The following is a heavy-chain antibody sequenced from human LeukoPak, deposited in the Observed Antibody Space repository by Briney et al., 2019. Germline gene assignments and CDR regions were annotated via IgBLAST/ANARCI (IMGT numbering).Heavy chain of an antibody. CDR2: ISGGGFNT. D-gene: IGHD6-13*01. CDR3: AKATSSTWYNYDY. Sequence: GGSLRLSCAASGFTFGSYAMSWVRQAPGKGMEWVSAISGGGFNTYSADSVKGRFTISRDSSKNTLFLQMNSLRAEDTALYYCAKATSSTWYNYDYWGQGTLVTVSS. V-gene: IGHV3-23*01. CDR1: GFTFGSYA. J-gene: IGHJ4*02.